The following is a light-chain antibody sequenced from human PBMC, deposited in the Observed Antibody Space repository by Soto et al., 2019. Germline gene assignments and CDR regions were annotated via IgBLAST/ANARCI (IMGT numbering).Light chain of an antibody. V-gene: IGKV1-17*01. J-gene: IGKJ1*01. CDR2: SAS. CDR1: QDIRSD. Sequence: DVQMTQSPSSLSASVGDRVTITCRASQDIRSDLGWYQQKPGKAPKRLIYSASSLQSGVPSRFSGSGSGTEFTLTISSLQAEDFATYSCLQHNSYPPTFGPGTKVEIK. CDR3: LQHNSYPPT.